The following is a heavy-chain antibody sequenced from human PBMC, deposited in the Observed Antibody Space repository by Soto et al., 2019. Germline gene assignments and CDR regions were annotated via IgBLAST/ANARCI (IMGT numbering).Heavy chain of an antibody. Sequence: QVQLEQSGAEVKKPGASVKVSCKASGYIFTAYSMHWVRMAPGQGLQWMRVVNPSGGSTNYAQKFQGRITLTRDTSRNTCYMDLSSLTSADTAVYYCAREETCSDGICYSEYFPRWGQGTRVTVSS. CDR1: GYIFTAYS. V-gene: IGHV1-46*01. CDR3: AREETCSDGICYSEYFPR. D-gene: IGHD2-15*01. J-gene: IGHJ1*01. CDR2: VNPSGGST.